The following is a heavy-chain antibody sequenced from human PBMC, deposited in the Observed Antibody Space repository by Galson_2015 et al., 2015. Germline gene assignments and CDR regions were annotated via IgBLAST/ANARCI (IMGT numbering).Heavy chain of an antibody. V-gene: IGHV4-38-2*01. CDR1: GYSITSGFY. CDR3: TAERAGTTVDY. CDR2: IYHRGTT. Sequence: ETLSLTCVVSGYSITSGFYWGWFRQSPGKGLEWIASIYHRGTTHYNWSLRSRVTIAVDTSKNQFSLGLSSVTAADTAVYFCTAERAGTTVDYWGRGTLVTVSS. D-gene: IGHD1-7*01. J-gene: IGHJ4*02.